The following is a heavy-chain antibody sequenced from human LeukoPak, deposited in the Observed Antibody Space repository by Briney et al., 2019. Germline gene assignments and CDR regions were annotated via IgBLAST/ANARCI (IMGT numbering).Heavy chain of an antibody. J-gene: IGHJ4*02. V-gene: IGHV3-66*01. CDR3: ARGMGGYGGYDY. D-gene: IGHD5-12*01. CDR2: IYNGGSS. CDR1: GFTVSSNY. Sequence: GGSLRLSCAASGFTVSSNYMSWVRQAPGKGLEWVSVIYNGGSSYYADSVKGRFTISRDNSKNTVYLQMNSLRVEDTAVYYCARGMGGYGGYDYWGQGTLVTVSS.